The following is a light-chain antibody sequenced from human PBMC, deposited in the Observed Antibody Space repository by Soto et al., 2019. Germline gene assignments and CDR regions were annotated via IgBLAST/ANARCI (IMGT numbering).Light chain of an antibody. J-gene: IGKJ1*01. CDR2: DAS. V-gene: IGKV1-5*01. CDR3: QQYNSYSRT. CDR1: QTISSW. Sequence: DIQMTQSPSTLSASLGDTVTITCRASQTISSWLAWYQQKPGKAPKLLIYDASSLESGVPSRFSGNGSGTEFTLTISSLQPDDFATYYCQQYNSYSRTFGQGTKV.